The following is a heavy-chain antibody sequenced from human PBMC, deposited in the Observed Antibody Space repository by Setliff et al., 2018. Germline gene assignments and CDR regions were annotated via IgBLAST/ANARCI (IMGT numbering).Heavy chain of an antibody. D-gene: IGHD2-8*02. CDR1: GFTFSSYA. Sequence: GGSLRLSCATSGFTFSSYAMSWVCQAPGKGLEWVSAMSASGTSTYHADSVKGRFTISGDNSKNTLYLQMNSLRAEDTAAYFCAKSPVAYCSGAVCYPFDYWGQGTLVTVSS. CDR3: AKSPVAYCSGAVCYPFDY. J-gene: IGHJ4*02. V-gene: IGHV3-23*01. CDR2: MSASGTST.